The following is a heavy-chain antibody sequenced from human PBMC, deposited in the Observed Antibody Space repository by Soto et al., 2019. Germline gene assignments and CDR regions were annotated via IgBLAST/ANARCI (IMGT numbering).Heavy chain of an antibody. Sequence: ASVKVSCKASGYTFTSYDINWVRQATGQGLEWMGWMNPNSGNTGYAQKFQGRVTMTRNTSISTAYMELSSLRSEDTAVYYCAREGGSYDSGGYLIRGALDSWGQGTMVTVSS. D-gene: IGHD3-22*01. CDR2: MNPNSGNT. CDR3: AREGGSYDSGGYLIRGALDS. V-gene: IGHV1-8*01. CDR1: GYTFTSYD. J-gene: IGHJ3*02.